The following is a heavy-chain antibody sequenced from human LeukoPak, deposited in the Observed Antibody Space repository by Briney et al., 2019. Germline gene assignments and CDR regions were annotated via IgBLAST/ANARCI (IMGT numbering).Heavy chain of an antibody. CDR2: ISSSSSYI. V-gene: IGHV3-21*01. J-gene: IGHJ6*02. Sequence: GGSLRLSCAASGFTFSSYSMNWVRQAPGKGLEWVSSISSSSSYIYYADSVNGRFTISRDNAKNSLYLQMNSLRAEDTAVYYCAGGGQPLGMDVWGQGTTVTVS. D-gene: IGHD3-16*01. CDR3: AGGGQPLGMDV. CDR1: GFTFSSYS.